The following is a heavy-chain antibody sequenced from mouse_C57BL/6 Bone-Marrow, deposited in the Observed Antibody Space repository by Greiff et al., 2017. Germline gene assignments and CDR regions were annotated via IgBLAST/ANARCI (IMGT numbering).Heavy chain of an antibody. J-gene: IGHJ4*01. CDR2: IYPRSGNT. D-gene: IGHD1-1*01. CDR3: ARKIYYYGSSVLKYAMDY. CDR1: GYTFTSYG. V-gene: IGHV1-81*01. Sequence: QVQLQQSGAELARPGASVKLSCKASGYTFTSYGISWVKQSTGQGLEWIGEIYPRSGNTYYNEKFKGKATLTADKSSSTAYMELRSLTSEDSAVYFCARKIYYYGSSVLKYAMDYWGQGTSVTVSS.